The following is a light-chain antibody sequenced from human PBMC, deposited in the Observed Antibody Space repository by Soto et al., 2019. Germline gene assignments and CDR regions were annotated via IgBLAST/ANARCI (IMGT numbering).Light chain of an antibody. CDR3: QLSYSTPVV. Sequence: DIQMTQSPSSLSASVGDRVTITCRASQSISSYLNWYQQKPGKAPKLLIYAASSLQSGVPSRFSDSGAGTDFTLSISSLQPEDFATYYCQLSYSTPVVVGPGNKVDI. CDR1: QSISSY. CDR2: AAS. V-gene: IGKV1-39*01. J-gene: IGKJ3*01.